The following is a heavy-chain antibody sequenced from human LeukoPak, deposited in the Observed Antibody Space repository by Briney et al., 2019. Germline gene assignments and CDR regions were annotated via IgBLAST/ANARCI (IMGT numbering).Heavy chain of an antibody. CDR3: ARDGYYGSGSYYPDAFDI. Sequence: GGSLRLSCAASGFTFSSYSMNWVRQAPGKGLEWVSYISSSSSTIYYADSVKGRFTISRDNAKNSLYLQMNSLRAEDTAVYYCARDGYYGSGSYYPDAFDIWGQGTMVTVSS. V-gene: IGHV3-48*04. CDR2: ISSSSSTI. D-gene: IGHD3-10*01. CDR1: GFTFSSYS. J-gene: IGHJ3*02.